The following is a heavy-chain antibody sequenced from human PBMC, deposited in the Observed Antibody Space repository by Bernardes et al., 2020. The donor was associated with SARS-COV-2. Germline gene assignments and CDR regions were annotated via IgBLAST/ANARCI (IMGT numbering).Heavy chain of an antibody. V-gene: IGHV3-23*01. Sequence: GWSLRLSCAASGFPFSSYAMGWVRQSPGKGLDWVSTISGSGSRTYYADSVKGRFTISRDNSKNTLILQMNSLRVDDTATYYCAIPGGDWGQGTLVTVSS. D-gene: IGHD3-16*01. CDR3: AIPGGD. CDR1: GFPFSSYA. J-gene: IGHJ4*02. CDR2: ISGSGSRT.